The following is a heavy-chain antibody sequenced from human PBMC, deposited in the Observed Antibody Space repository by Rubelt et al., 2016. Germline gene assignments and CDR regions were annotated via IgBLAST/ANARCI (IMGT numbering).Heavy chain of an antibody. V-gene: IGHV3-33*01. CDR3: ARTAAFGWFFDV. J-gene: IGHJ2*01. Sequence: VQLVESGGGVVQPGRSLRLSCVASEFSFSTHVMHWVRQAPGKGLEWVAVMWYDGSKSYYADAVKGRFIVSRDEVQRTLSLQMNGLRVEDTAVYYCARTAAFGWFFDVWGRGTSVSVSS. CDR1: EFSFSTHV. CDR2: MWYDGSKS. D-gene: IGHD2-2*01.